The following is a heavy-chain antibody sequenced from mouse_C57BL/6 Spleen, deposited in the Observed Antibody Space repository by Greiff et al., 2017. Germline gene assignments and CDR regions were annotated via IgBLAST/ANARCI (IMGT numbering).Heavy chain of an antibody. CDR3: GRTGDYDYDDYAMDY. J-gene: IGHJ4*01. D-gene: IGHD2-4*01. Sequence: QVQLKESGPGLVAPSQSLSITCTVSGFSLTSYGVDWVRQSPGKGLEWLGVIWGVGSTNYNSALNSRLSISKDNSKSQVFLKMNSLQTDDTAMYYCGRTGDYDYDDYAMDYWGQGTSVTVSS. V-gene: IGHV2-6*01. CDR2: IWGVGST. CDR1: GFSLTSYG.